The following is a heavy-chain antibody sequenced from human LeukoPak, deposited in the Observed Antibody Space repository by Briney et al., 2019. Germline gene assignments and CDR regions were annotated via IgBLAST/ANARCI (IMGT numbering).Heavy chain of an antibody. Sequence: GGSLRLSCAASGFTFSNAWMSWVRQAPGKGLEWVGRIKSKTDGGTTDYAAPVKGRFTISRDDSKNMLYLQMNSLKTEDTAVYYCTTDAFSGHYYIVVDYWGQGTLVTVSS. CDR3: TTDAFSGHYYIVVDY. CDR1: GFTFSNAW. D-gene: IGHD3-22*01. J-gene: IGHJ4*02. CDR2: IKSKTDGGTT. V-gene: IGHV3-15*01.